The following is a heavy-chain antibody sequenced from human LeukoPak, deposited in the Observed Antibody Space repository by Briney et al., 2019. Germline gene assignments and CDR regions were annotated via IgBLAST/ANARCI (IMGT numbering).Heavy chain of an antibody. V-gene: IGHV3-13*01. CDR2: IGTAGDT. J-gene: IGHJ4*02. CDR3: ARDPNLYSGTYDTY. D-gene: IGHD1-26*01. CDR1: GFTFSGYD. Sequence: PGGSLRLSCAASGFTFSGYDMHWVRQAPGKGLEWVSAIGTAGDTYYPGSVKGRFTISRENAKNSLYLQMNSLRAEDTAVYYCARDPNLYSGTYDTYWGQGTLVTVSS.